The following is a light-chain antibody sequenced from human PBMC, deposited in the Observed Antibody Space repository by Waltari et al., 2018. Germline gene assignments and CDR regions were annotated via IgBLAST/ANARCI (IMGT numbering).Light chain of an antibody. CDR3: CSYAGSSTWV. CDR1: RHDVGTSTL. V-gene: IGLV2-23*02. J-gene: IGLJ3*02. CDR2: EVN. Sequence: QSALTQPVSVTGSPGQSITLPCTGPRHDVGTSTLVSWYQQHPGNAPKVIIFEVNERPSGVSNRFSGSKSGNTASLTISGLQPEDEADYYCCSYAGSSTWVFGGGTKLTVL.